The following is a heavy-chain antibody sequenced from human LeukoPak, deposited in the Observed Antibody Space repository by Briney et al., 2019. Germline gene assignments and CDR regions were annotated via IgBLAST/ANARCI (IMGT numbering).Heavy chain of an antibody. D-gene: IGHD3-22*01. Sequence: SETLSLTCTVSGGSISSSSYYWGWIRQPPGKGLEWIGSIYYSGSTYYNPSLKSQVTISVDTSKNQFSLKLSSVTAADTAVYYCARRITMIVGANWFDPWGQGTLVTVSS. J-gene: IGHJ5*02. CDR2: IYYSGST. CDR3: ARRITMIVGANWFDP. V-gene: IGHV4-39*01. CDR1: GGSISSSSYY.